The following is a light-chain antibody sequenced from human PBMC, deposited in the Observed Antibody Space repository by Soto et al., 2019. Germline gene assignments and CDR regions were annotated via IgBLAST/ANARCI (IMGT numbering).Light chain of an antibody. V-gene: IGKV3-20*01. CDR1: QSVSSNY. J-gene: IGKJ4*01. CDR3: QQYGNSAPVSAPLS. Sequence: EFVLTQSPVTLSLSPGERATLSCRASQSVSSNYLAWYQQRPGQAPRLLIYAASIRATGIPDRISGSGSGTDFTLTISRLEPEDFAVYYCQQYGNSAPVSAPLSFGGGTKVDIK. CDR2: AAS.